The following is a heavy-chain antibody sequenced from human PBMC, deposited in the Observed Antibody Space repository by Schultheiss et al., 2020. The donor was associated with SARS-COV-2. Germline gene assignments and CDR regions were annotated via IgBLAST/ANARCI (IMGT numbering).Heavy chain of an antibody. CDR1: GYSFTSYW. J-gene: IGHJ6*04. V-gene: IGHV5-10-1*01. CDR3: ARPDSSGVPFDV. D-gene: IGHD6-19*01. CDR2: IDPSDSYT. Sequence: GESLKISCKGSGYSFTSYWIGWVRQMPGKGLEWMGRIDPSDSYTNYSPSFQGHVTISADKSISTAYLQWSSLKASDTAMYYCARPDSSGVPFDVWGKGTTVTVSS.